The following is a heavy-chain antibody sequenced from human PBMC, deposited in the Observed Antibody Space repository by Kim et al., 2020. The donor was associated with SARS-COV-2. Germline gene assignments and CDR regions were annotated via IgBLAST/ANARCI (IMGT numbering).Heavy chain of an antibody. V-gene: IGHV4-39*01. D-gene: IGHD6-6*01. Sequence: NPSLKSRVTISADTSKNPFSLKLTSVTTADTAVYYCARHFPEYSSSSSFDHWGQGTLVTVSS. CDR3: ARHFPEYSSSSSFDH. J-gene: IGHJ4*02.